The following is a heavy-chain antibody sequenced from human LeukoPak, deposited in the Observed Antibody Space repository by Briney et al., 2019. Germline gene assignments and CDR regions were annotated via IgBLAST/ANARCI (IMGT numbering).Heavy chain of an antibody. V-gene: IGHV3-13*01. CDR3: ARGPRFGSGTYFPFDY. CDR1: GFTFSTHD. D-gene: IGHD3-10*01. J-gene: IGHJ4*02. CDR2: IGTVDDT. Sequence: GGSLRLSCAASGFTFSTHDMHWVRQVIGKGLECVSSIGTVDDTYYPDSVKGRFTISRENAKNSLYLQMNSLRAGDTAVYYCARGPRFGSGTYFPFDYWGQGTLVTVSS.